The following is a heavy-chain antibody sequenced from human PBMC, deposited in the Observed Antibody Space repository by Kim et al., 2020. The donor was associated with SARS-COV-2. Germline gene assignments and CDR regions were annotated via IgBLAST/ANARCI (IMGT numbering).Heavy chain of an antibody. Sequence: GGSLRLSCAASGFTVSSNYMSWVRQAPGKGLEWVSVIYSGGSTYYADSVKGRFTISRDNSKNTLYLQMNSLRAEDTAVYYCASGWTVVTPFDYWGQGTLVTVSS. D-gene: IGHD2-21*02. CDR3: ASGWTVVTPFDY. J-gene: IGHJ4*02. CDR2: IYSGGST. V-gene: IGHV3-53*01. CDR1: GFTVSSNY.